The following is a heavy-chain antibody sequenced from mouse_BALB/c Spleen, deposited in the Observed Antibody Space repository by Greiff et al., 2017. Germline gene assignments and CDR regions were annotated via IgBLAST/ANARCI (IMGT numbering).Heavy chain of an antibody. CDR1: GFTFSSFG. D-gene: IGHD2-10*02. J-gene: IGHJ3*01. Sequence: EVMLAESGGGLVQPGGSRKLSCAASGFTFSSFGMSWVRQAPDKGLEWVAYISSGSSSIYFADTVKGRFTISRDNPNNTLFLQMNSLRSEDTAMYYCARSGMVTPNGPFAYWGQGTLVTVSA. CDR2: ISSGSSSI. CDR3: ARSGMVTPNGPFAY. V-gene: IGHV5-17*02.